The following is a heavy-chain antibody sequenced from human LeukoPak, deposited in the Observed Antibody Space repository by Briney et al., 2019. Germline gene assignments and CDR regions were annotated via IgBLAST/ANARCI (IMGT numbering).Heavy chain of an antibody. V-gene: IGHV1-18*01. J-gene: IGHJ4*02. CDR2: ISAYNGNT. Sequence: ASVKVSCKASGYTFTSYGISWVRQAPGQGLEWMGWISAYNGNTNYAQKLQGRVTMTTDTSTSRAYMELRSLRSDDTAVYYCASAIAVAGAFDYWGQGTLVTVSS. CDR1: GYTFTSYG. D-gene: IGHD6-19*01. CDR3: ASAIAVAGAFDY.